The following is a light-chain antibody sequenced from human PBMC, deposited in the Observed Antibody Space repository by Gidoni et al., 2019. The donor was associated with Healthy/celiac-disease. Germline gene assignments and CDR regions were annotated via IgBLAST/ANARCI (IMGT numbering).Light chain of an antibody. CDR1: QSVGSN. CDR3: QQYSGGPPLT. V-gene: IGKV3-15*01. CDR2: GAS. J-gene: IGKJ1*01. Sequence: IVMTQSPATLSVSPGERATLSCRARQSVGSNLAWYQHKPGQAPRLLISGASTRATGVPARFSGSGSGTEFTLTINGLQSEDFAVYYCQQYSGGPPLTFGQGTKVDLK.